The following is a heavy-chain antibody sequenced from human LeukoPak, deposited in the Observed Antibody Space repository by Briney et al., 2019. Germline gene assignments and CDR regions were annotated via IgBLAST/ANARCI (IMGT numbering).Heavy chain of an antibody. V-gene: IGHV3-20*04. D-gene: IGHD5-12*01. CDR3: ARVHHPPPTVDIVATTTFDY. CDR1: GFTFYDYG. J-gene: IGHJ4*02. CDR2: INWNGGST. Sequence: GGSLRLSCAASGFTFYDYGMSWVRQAPGKGLEWVSGINWNGGSTGYADSVKGRFTISRDNAKNSLYLQMNSLRAEDTALYYCARVHHPPPTVDIVATTTFDYWGQGALVTVSS.